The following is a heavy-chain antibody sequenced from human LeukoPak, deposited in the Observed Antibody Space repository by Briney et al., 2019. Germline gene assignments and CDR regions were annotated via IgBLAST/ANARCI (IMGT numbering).Heavy chain of an antibody. V-gene: IGHV3-30*18. Sequence: GGSLRLSCAASGFTFSSYGMHWVRQAPGKGLEWVAVISYDGSNKYYADSVKGRFTISRDNSKNTLYLQMNSLRAEDTAVYYCAKDWGHYYYDSSGPPTWGQGTLVTVSS. CDR3: AKDWGHYYYDSSGPPT. CDR1: GFTFSSYG. CDR2: ISYDGSNK. J-gene: IGHJ5*02. D-gene: IGHD3-22*01.